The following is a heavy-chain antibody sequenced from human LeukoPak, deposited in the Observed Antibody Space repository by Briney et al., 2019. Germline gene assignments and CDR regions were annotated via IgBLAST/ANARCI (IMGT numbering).Heavy chain of an antibody. CDR2: IYYSGST. J-gene: IGHJ3*02. CDR3: ARNPLPREPSGSYPRPYDAFDI. V-gene: IGHV4-30-4*08. D-gene: IGHD1-26*01. CDR1: GGSISSGDYY. Sequence: PSETLSLTCTVSGGSISSGDYYRSWIRQPPGKGLEWIGYIYYSGSTYYNPSLKSRVTISVDTSKNQFFLKLSSVTAADTAVYYCARNPLPREPSGSYPRPYDAFDIWGQGTMVTVSS.